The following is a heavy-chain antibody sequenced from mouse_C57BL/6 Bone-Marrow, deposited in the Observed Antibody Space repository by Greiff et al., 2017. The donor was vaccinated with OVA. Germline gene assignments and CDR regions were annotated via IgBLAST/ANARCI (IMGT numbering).Heavy chain of an antibody. CDR3: ARSPITTVVEAY. D-gene: IGHD1-1*01. CDR2: INPSTGYT. V-gene: IGHV1-7*01. CDR1: GYTFTSYW. Sequence: VQLVESGAELAKPGASVKMSCKASGYTFTSYWMHWVKQRPGQGLEWIGYINPSTGYTEYNQKFKDKATLTADKSSSTAYMQLSSLTSEDSAVYYCARSPITTVVEAYWGQGTLVTVSA. J-gene: IGHJ3*01.